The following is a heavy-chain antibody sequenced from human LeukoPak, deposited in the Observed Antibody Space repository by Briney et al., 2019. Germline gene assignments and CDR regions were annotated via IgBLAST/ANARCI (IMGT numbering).Heavy chain of an antibody. D-gene: IGHD3-22*01. V-gene: IGHV4-34*01. CDR2: INHSGST. Sequence: GSLRLSCAASGFTFRDYTMNWVRQPPGKGLKWIGEINHSGSTNYNPSLKSRVTISVDTSKNQFSLKLSSVTAADTAVYYCARGSDYDSSGYYLWGQGTLVTVSS. CDR3: ARGSDYDSSGYYL. J-gene: IGHJ4*02. CDR1: GFTFRDYT.